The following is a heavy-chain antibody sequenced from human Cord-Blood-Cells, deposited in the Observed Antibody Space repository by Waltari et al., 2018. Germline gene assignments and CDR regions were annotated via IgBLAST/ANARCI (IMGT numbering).Heavy chain of an antibody. J-gene: IGHJ4*02. CDR3: ARGYYDSSGWSFYYYFDY. CDR1: GYTFTGYY. V-gene: IGHV1-2*04. D-gene: IGHD3-22*01. CDR2: INPNSGGT. Sequence: QVQLVQSGAEVKKPGASVKVSCKASGYTFTGYYMHWVRQAPGQGLEWMGWINPNSGGTNYAQKFQGWVTMSRDTSISTAYMELSRLRSDDTAVYYWARGYYDSSGWSFYYYFDYWGQGTLVTVSS.